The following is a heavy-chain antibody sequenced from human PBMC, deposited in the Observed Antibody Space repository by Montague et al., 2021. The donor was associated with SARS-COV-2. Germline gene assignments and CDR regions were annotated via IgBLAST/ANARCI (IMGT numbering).Heavy chain of an antibody. J-gene: IGHJ6*02. CDR1: GGSISGYY. CDR3: ARLLRSCTNGVCRTYYYYAMDV. Sequence: SETLSLTCTVSGGSISGYYWSWIRQPAGKGLEWIGYIYYSGSTKYNPFLESRVTVSVDRSKNQVSLKLSSVTAADTAVYYCARLLRSCTNGVCRTYYYYAMDVWGQGTPVTVSS. V-gene: IGHV4-59*01. D-gene: IGHD2-8*01. CDR2: IYYSGST.